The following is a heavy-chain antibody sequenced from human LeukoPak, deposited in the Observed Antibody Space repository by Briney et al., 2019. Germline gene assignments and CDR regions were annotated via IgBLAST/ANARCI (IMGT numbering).Heavy chain of an antibody. Sequence: GGSLRLSCAASGFTFRSYEMNWVRQAPGKGLEWVSSISSSSSYIYYADSVKGRFTISRDNAKNSLYLQMNSLRAEDTAVYYCASNPGYTRDYWGQGTLVTVSS. CDR2: ISSSSSYI. D-gene: IGHD5-12*01. CDR3: ASNPGYTRDY. J-gene: IGHJ4*02. V-gene: IGHV3-21*01. CDR1: GFTFRSYE.